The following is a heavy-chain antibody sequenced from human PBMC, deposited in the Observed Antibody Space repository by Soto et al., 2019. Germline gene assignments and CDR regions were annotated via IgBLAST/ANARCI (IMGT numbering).Heavy chain of an antibody. CDR1: GYTFTSYY. D-gene: IGHD6-13*01. CDR3: ARHLAAGDY. CDR2: INRSGGST. J-gene: IGHJ4*02. V-gene: IGHV1-46*01. Sequence: QVQLVQSGAEVKKPGASVKVSCKASGYTFTSYYMHWVRQVPGQGLEWMGIINRSGGSTNYAQKFQGRFTMTRDTSTSTVYMDLSSLRSLDTAVYDCARHLAAGDYWGQGTVVTVSS.